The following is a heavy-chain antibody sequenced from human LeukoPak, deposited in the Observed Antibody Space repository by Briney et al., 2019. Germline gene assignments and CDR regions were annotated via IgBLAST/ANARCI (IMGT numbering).Heavy chain of an antibody. CDR3: ATHYDSSGYYWNAFDI. CDR2: INSDGSST. D-gene: IGHD3-22*01. Sequence: GGSLRLSCAASGFTFSSYWMHWVRQAPGKGLVWVSRINSDGSSTSYADSMKGRFTISRDNAKNTLYLQMNSLRAEDTAVYYCATHYDSSGYYWNAFDIWGQGTMVTVSS. CDR1: GFTFSSYW. V-gene: IGHV3-74*01. J-gene: IGHJ3*02.